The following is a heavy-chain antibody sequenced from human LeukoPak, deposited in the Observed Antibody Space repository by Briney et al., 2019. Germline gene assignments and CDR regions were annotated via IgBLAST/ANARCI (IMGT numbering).Heavy chain of an antibody. CDR2: ISFDGSNK. J-gene: IGHJ4*02. V-gene: IGHV3-30*18. D-gene: IGHD5-18*01. Sequence: PGGSLRLSCAASGFTFSSYGMHWVRQAPGKGLEWVAVISFDGSNKYYADSVKGRFTISRDNSKNTLYLQMNSLRAEDTAIYYCAKVCSYGYGRGDYFDYWGQGTLVTVSS. CDR1: GFTFSSYG. CDR3: AKVCSYGYGRGDYFDY.